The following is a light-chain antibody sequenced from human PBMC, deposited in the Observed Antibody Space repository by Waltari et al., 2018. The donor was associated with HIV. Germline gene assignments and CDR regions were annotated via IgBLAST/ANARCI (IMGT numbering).Light chain of an antibody. CDR1: NGDVGGYNY. J-gene: IGLJ2*01. CDR3: SSYTSSSVV. V-gene: IGLV2-14*01. CDR2: EVS. Sequence: QSALTQPASVSGSPGQSITISCPGTNGDVGGYNYVPWYQQHPGKAPKLMIYEVSNRPSGVSNRFSGSKSGNTASLTISGLQAEDEADYYCSSYTSSSVVFGGGTKLTVL.